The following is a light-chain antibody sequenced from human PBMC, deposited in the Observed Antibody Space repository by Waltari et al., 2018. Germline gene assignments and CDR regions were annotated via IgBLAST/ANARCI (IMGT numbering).Light chain of an antibody. V-gene: IGLV1-44*01. CDR3: AAWDDNLNGQV. J-gene: IGLJ3*02. Sequence: QSVLTQPPSASGTPGQRVTISCSGGRSNVGSTAVHWYQQVPGTAPKLLIYRNYPRPPGVPERFSASKSGPSASLAISGLQSDDEADYYCAAWDDNLNGQVFGGGTKLTVL. CDR1: RSNVGSTA. CDR2: RNY.